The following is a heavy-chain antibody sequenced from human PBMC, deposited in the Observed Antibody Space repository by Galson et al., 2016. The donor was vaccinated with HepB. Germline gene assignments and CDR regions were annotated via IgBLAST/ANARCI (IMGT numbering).Heavy chain of an antibody. J-gene: IGHJ2*01. CDR3: AIVPYSSDWYYWYFDL. Sequence: SLRLSCAASGFTVSGNYINWVRQAPGKGLEWVSVIYSGGGTSYADSVKGRLTNSRDNSKNTLYPQMNSLRAEDTAVYYCAIVPYSSDWYYWYFDLWGRGTLVTVSS. V-gene: IGHV3-66*02. CDR1: GFTVSGNY. D-gene: IGHD6-19*01. CDR2: IYSGGGT.